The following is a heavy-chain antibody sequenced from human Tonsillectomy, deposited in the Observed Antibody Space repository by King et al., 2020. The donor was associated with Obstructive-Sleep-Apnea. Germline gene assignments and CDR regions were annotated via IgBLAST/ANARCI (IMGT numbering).Heavy chain of an antibody. CDR1: GGSISSYY. Sequence: VQLQESGPGLVKPSETLSLTYTVSGGSISSYYWSWIRQPAGKGLEWIGRIYTSGSTNYNPSLKSRVTMSVDTSKTQFSLKLSSVTAADTAVYYCARGGYCSGGSCHYYFDYWGQGTLVTVSS. CDR2: IYTSGST. V-gene: IGHV4-4*07. J-gene: IGHJ4*02. CDR3: ARGGYCSGGSCHYYFDY. D-gene: IGHD2-15*01.